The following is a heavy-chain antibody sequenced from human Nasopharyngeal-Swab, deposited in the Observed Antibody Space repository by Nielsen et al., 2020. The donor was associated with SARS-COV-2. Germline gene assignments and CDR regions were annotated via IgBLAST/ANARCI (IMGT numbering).Heavy chain of an antibody. CDR3: ARDIAARPASPSYYYGMDV. D-gene: IGHD6-6*01. V-gene: IGHV4-39*02. Sequence: WIRQPPGKGLEWIGSIYYSGSTYYNPSLKSRVTISVDTSKNQFSLKLSSVTAADTAVYYCARDIAARPASPSYYYGMDVWGQGTTVTVSS. J-gene: IGHJ6*02. CDR2: IYYSGST.